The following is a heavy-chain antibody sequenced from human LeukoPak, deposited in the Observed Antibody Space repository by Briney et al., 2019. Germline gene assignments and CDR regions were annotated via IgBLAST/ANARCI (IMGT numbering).Heavy chain of an antibody. CDR2: INPNSGGT. CDR3: ARGLGAIDY. J-gene: IGHJ4*02. CDR1: GYTFTGYY. V-gene: IGHV1-2*04. Sequence: GASVKVSCKASGYTFTGYYMHWVRQAPGQGLEWMGWINPNSGGTNYAQKFQGWVTMTTDTSTATAYLELRGLTSDDTAVYYCARGLGAIDYWGQGTLVTVSS. D-gene: IGHD3-10*01.